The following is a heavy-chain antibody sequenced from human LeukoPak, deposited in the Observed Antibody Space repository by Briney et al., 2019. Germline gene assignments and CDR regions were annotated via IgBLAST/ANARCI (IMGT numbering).Heavy chain of an antibody. D-gene: IGHD2-8*01. CDR1: GGSISSGGYY. Sequence: SETLSLTCTVSGGSISSGGYYWSWIRQHPGKGLEWIGYIYYSGSTYYNPSLKSRVTISVDTSKNQFSLKLSSVTAADTAVYYCARGGVFGASDAFDIWGQGTMVTVSS. J-gene: IGHJ3*02. CDR2: IYYSGST. CDR3: ARGGVFGASDAFDI. V-gene: IGHV4-31*03.